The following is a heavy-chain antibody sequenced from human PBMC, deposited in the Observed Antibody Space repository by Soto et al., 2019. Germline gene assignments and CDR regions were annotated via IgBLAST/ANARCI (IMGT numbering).Heavy chain of an antibody. Sequence: EVQLLESGGGLVQPGGSLRLSCAASGFTFSSYGMSWVRQAPGKGLEWVSAVSGSGDSTYYADSVKGRCTISRDNSRNTLVLQMNSLRDGDTAVYYCAKDRDHYDVWSASNYYMDVWCIGTTVTVSS. J-gene: IGHJ6*03. D-gene: IGHD3-3*01. CDR2: VSGSGDST. CDR1: GFTFSSYG. CDR3: AKDRDHYDVWSASNYYMDV. V-gene: IGHV3-23*01.